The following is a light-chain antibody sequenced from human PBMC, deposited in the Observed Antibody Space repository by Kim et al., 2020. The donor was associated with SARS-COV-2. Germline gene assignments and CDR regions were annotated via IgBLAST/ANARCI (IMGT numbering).Light chain of an antibody. CDR1: LGSIPSIY. CDR3: QSYDSSNLWV. V-gene: IGLV6-57*02. CDR2: EDN. Sequence: KTVALSCPGSLGSIPSIYLHWYPHRPCSAPPTVIYEDNQRPSGVPDRFSCSIDSSSNSASLTISVLKTEDESDYYCQSYDSSNLWVFGGGTQLTVL. J-gene: IGLJ3*02.